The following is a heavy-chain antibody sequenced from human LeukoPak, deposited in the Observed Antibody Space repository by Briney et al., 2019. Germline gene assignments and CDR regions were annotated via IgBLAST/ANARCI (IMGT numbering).Heavy chain of an antibody. CDR1: GGSISSGDYY. J-gene: IGHJ5*02. D-gene: IGHD3-22*01. Sequence: PSQTLSLTCTVSGGSISSGDYYWSRIRQPPGKGLECIAYMYYSGSTYYNPSLKSRVTMSADTSKNQLSLKLSSVTAADTAVYYCARPYYYDSRIDPWGQGILVTVSS. CDR2: MYYSGST. CDR3: ARPYYYDSRIDP. V-gene: IGHV4-30-4*01.